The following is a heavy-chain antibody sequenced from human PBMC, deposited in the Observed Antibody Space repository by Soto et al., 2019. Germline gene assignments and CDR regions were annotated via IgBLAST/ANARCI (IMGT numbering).Heavy chain of an antibody. Sequence: GGSLRLSCAASGFTFDDYAMHWVRQAPGKGLEWVSGISWNSGSIGYADSVKGRFTISRDNAKNSLYLQMNSLRSDDTAVYYCARADEVDRDIVVVVAEVFAFDIWGQGTMVTVSS. D-gene: IGHD2-15*01. V-gene: IGHV3-9*01. CDR3: ARADEVDRDIVVVVAEVFAFDI. J-gene: IGHJ3*02. CDR1: GFTFDDYA. CDR2: ISWNSGSI.